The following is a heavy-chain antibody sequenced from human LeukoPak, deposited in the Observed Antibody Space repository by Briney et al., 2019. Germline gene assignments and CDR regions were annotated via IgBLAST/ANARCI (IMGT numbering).Heavy chain of an antibody. CDR3: ARGRHLYSYGTPFDY. CDR2: INPSGGST. J-gene: IGHJ4*02. CDR1: GYTFTSYA. Sequence: ASVKVSCKASGYTFTSYAMNWVRQAPGQGLEWMGIINPSGGSTSYAQKFQGRVTMTRDTSTSTVYMELSSLRSEDTAVHYCARGRHLYSYGTPFDYWGQGTLVTVSS. V-gene: IGHV1-46*01. D-gene: IGHD5-18*01.